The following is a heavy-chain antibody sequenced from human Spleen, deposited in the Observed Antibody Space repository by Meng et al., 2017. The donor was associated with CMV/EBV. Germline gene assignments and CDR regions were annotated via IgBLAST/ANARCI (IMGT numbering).Heavy chain of an antibody. Sequence: VYGGSFSGYYWSWIRQPPGKGLEWIGEINHSGSTNYNPSLKSRVTISVDTSKNQFSLKLSSVTAADTAVYYCARGPGYCSSTSCRDYWGQGTLVTVSS. J-gene: IGHJ4*02. CDR1: GGSFSGYY. V-gene: IGHV4-34*01. CDR2: INHSGST. CDR3: ARGPGYCSSTSCRDY. D-gene: IGHD2-2*01.